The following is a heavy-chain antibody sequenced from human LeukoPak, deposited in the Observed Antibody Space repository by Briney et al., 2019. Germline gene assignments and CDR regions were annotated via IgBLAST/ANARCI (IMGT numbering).Heavy chain of an antibody. Sequence: GGSLRLSCAASGFTFSSYSMNWVRQAPGKGLEWVSSISSSSSYIYYADSVKGRFTISRDNAKNSLYLQMNSLRAEDTALYYCAKDYGYSSSWLDYWGQGTLVTVSS. CDR3: AKDYGYSSSWLDY. J-gene: IGHJ4*02. V-gene: IGHV3-21*04. CDR1: GFTFSSYS. D-gene: IGHD6-13*01. CDR2: ISSSSSYI.